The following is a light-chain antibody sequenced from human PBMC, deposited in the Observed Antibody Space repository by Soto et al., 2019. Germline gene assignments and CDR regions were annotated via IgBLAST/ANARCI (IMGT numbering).Light chain of an antibody. CDR2: EVS. J-gene: IGLJ1*01. CDR1: SSDFGSYNR. V-gene: IGLV2-18*01. Sequence: QSALTQPPSVSGSPGQSVTISCTGTSSDFGSYNRVSWYQRPPGTGPKLMIYEVSNRPSGVPDRFSGSKSGNTASLTISGLQAEDEAEYYCSLYTTDSTYVFGTRTKVTVL. CDR3: SLYTTDSTYV.